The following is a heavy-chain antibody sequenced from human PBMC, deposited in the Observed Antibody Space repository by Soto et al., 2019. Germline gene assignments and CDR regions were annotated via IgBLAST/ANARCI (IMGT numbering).Heavy chain of an antibody. Sequence: ASVKVSCKASGYTFTRYSIHWGRQAPGQRLEWMGWINTDNGNTGYSQKFQGRVTITRDTSASTAYVELSSLRSEDTAVYYCAREKVERYYYYYVMDVWG. CDR3: AREKVERYYYYYVMDV. CDR2: INTDNGNT. CDR1: GYTFTRYS. J-gene: IGHJ6*02. V-gene: IGHV1-3*04. D-gene: IGHD2-15*01.